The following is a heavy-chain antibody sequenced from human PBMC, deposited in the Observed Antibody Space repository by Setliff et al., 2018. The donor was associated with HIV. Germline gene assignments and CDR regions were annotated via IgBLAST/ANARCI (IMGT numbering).Heavy chain of an antibody. CDR2: ISSTGSTI. D-gene: IGHD3-10*01. V-gene: IGHV3-48*01. CDR1: GFTFSSYA. J-gene: IGHJ4*02. Sequence: GGSLRLSCAASGFTFSSYAMSWVRQAPGKGLEWISYISSTGSTIYHADSVKGRFTISRDNAKNSLYLQMNSLRAGDTAVYYCARVTYGSGNFFDSWGQGTLVTVSS. CDR3: ARVTYGSGNFFDS.